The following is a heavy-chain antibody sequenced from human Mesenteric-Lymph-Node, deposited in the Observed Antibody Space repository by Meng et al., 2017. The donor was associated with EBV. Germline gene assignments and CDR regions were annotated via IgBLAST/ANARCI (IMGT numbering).Heavy chain of an antibody. Sequence: QVQLQESGPGLVKPSGTLSLTCAVAGASFSSNYWWSWVRQTPGRGLEWIGEIDYRGTTNYNPSLKSRVTISMDKSKNQFSLKLTSVTAADTAVYFCARPMLVGVYSFDQCGQVTLCTVSS. CDR2: IDYRGTT. V-gene: IGHV4-4*02. CDR1: GASFSSNYW. D-gene: IGHD3-10*02. CDR3: ARPMLVGVYSFDQ. J-gene: IGHJ4*02.